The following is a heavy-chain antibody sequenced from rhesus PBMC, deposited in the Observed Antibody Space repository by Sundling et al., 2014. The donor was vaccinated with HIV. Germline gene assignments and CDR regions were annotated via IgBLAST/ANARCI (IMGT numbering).Heavy chain of an antibody. CDR1: GFPFSTYG. CDR3: TKDPDTLFDY. J-gene: IGHJ4*01. Sequence: EVQLVESGGGLVQPGGSLRLSCVASGFPFSTYGMHWVRQAPGKGLEWISTISSGGGYTSYAGSVKGRFTISRDNSKNTVSLQMSSLGTEDTAVYYCTKDPDTLFDYWGQGVLVTVSS. V-gene: IGHV3S42*01. D-gene: IGHD5-12*01. CDR2: ISSGGGYT.